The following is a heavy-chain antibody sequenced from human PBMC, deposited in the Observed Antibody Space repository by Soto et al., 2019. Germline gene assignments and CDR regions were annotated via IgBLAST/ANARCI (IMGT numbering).Heavy chain of an antibody. CDR1: GFTFSSYG. CDR3: AREWIQLRYGMDV. D-gene: IGHD5-18*01. V-gene: IGHV3-33*01. J-gene: IGHJ6*02. Sequence: GGSLRLSCAASGFTFSSYGMHWVLQAPGKGLEWVSVIWYDGSNKYYADSVKGRFTISRDNSKNTLYLQMNSLRAEDTAVYYCAREWIQLRYGMDVWGQGTTVTVSS. CDR2: IWYDGSNK.